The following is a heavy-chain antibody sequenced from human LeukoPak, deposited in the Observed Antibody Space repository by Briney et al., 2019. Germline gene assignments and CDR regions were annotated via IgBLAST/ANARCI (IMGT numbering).Heavy chain of an antibody. V-gene: IGHV4-34*01. Sequence: KPSETLSLTCAVYGGSFSGYYWSWIRQPPGKGLEWIGEINHSGSTNYNPSLKSRVTISVDTSKNQFSLKLSSVTAADTAVYYCARGPYYYYYGMDVWGQGTTVTVSS. J-gene: IGHJ6*02. CDR3: ARGPYYYYYGMDV. CDR1: GGSFSGYY. CDR2: INHSGST.